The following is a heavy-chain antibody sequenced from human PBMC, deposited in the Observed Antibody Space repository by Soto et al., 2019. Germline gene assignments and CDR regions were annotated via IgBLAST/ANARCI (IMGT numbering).Heavy chain of an antibody. V-gene: IGHV4-31*03. Sequence: KPSETLSLTCTVSGGSISSGGYYWSWIRQHPGKGLEWIGYIYYSGSTYYNPSLKSRVTISVDTSKNQFSLKLSSVTAADTAVYYCARGHDSSGYYLSYYFDYWGQGTLVTVSS. CDR2: IYYSGST. D-gene: IGHD3-22*01. J-gene: IGHJ4*02. CDR1: GGSISSGGYY. CDR3: ARGHDSSGYYLSYYFDY.